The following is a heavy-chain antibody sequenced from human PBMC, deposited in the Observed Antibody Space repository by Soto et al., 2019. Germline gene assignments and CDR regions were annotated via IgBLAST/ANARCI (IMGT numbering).Heavy chain of an antibody. Sequence: QMQLVQSGPEVKKPGTSVKVSCKASGFTFSSSSIQWVRQARGQPLDWIGWIVVASGKTDYTHNLQARVTITRDKSTNTAYMELSGLRSEDTAVYYCAATFESGSYEFGGHAWWGQGTLVTVSS. CDR1: GFTFSSSS. J-gene: IGHJ4*02. D-gene: IGHD5-12*01. CDR2: IVVASGKT. V-gene: IGHV1-58*02. CDR3: AATFESGSYEFGGHAW.